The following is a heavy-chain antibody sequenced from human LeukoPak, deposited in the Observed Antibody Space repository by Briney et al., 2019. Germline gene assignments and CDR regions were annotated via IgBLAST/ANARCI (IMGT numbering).Heavy chain of an antibody. CDR2: ISSSSSYI. CDR1: GFTFSSYS. Sequence: PGGSLRLSCAASGFTFSSYSMNWVRQAPGKGLEWVSSISSSSSYIYYADSVKGRFTISRDNAKNSPYLQMNSLRAEDTAVYYCAGSGRAAGVLDYWGQGTLVTVSS. V-gene: IGHV3-21*01. J-gene: IGHJ4*02. D-gene: IGHD3-10*01. CDR3: AGSGRAAGVLDY.